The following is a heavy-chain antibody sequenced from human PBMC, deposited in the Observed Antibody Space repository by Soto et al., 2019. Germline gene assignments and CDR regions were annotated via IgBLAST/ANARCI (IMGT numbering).Heavy chain of an antibody. CDR3: ARDRPYSGSYWDAFDI. D-gene: IGHD1-26*01. V-gene: IGHV4-61*01. Sequence: SETLCLTXTVSGGSVSSGSYYWSWIRQRPRQGLEWIWYIYYSGSTNYSPSLKSRVTISVGTSKNQFSLKLSSVTAADTAVYYRARDRPYSGSYWDAFDIWGQGTMVTVSS. CDR1: GGSVSSGSYY. CDR2: IYYSGST. J-gene: IGHJ3*02.